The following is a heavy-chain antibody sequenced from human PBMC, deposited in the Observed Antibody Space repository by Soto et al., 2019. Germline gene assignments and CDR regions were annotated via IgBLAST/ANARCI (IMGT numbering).Heavy chain of an antibody. CDR1: GFTFDDYA. CDR2: ISWNSGSI. V-gene: IGHV3-9*01. CDR3: AKGSEEYSSSWLDY. D-gene: IGHD6-13*01. J-gene: IGHJ4*02. Sequence: EVQLVESGGGLVQPGRSLRLSCAASGFTFDDYAMHWVRQAPGKGLEWVSGISWNSGSIGYADSVKGRFTISRANAKNSLYLQMNSLRAEDTALYYCAKGSEEYSSSWLDYWGQGTLVTVSS.